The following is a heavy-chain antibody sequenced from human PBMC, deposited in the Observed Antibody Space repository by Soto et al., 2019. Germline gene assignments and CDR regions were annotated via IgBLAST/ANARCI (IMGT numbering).Heavy chain of an antibody. CDR2: VYYSGTT. CDR3: ASQSEGFDG. V-gene: IGHV4-59*01. J-gene: IGHJ5*02. CDR1: GGSIKSYY. Sequence: LSLTCTVSGGSIKSYYWSWIRQSPGKGLEWIGYVYYSGTTDYNPSLNSRVTISVDTSKNQFSLSLRSVTSADTAVYYCASQSEGFDGWGQGALVTVSS.